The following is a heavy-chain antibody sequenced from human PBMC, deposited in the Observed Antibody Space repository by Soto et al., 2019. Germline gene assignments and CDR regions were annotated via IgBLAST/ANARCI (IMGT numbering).Heavy chain of an antibody. CDR2: ICYSGTT. J-gene: IGHJ6*02. CDR3: ARVPDV. V-gene: IGHV4-59*12. CDR1: GGSIRSYY. Sequence: PSETLSLTCTVPGGSIRSYYWSCIRQPSGKGLEWIGYICYSGTTNYNPSLKSRVTISVDTSKNQFSLKLSSVTAADTAVYYCARVPDVWGQGTTVTVSS.